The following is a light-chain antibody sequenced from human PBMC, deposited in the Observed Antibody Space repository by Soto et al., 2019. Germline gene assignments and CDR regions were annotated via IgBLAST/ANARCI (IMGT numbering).Light chain of an antibody. J-gene: IGLJ3*02. V-gene: IGLV1-40*01. CDR2: GNN. CDR1: SSNIGAGYD. Sequence: QSVLTQPPSVSGAPGQRVTISCTGSSSNIGAGYDVHWYQQLPGTAPKLLIYGNNNRPSGVPDRFSGSKSGTSASLAITGLQAEDEADYHCQSYDTSLSAVVFGGGTKLTVL. CDR3: QSYDTSLSAVV.